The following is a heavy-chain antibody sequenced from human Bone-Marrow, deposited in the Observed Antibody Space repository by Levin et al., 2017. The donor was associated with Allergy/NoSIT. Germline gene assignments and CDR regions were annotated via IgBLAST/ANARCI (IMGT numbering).Heavy chain of an antibody. D-gene: IGHD6-13*01. Sequence: GESLKISCQASGYTFTGYYMHWVRQAPGQGLEWMGWINPNSGGTNYAQKFQGRVTMTRDTSISTAYMELSRLRSDDTAVYYCARASLRKSSSWGLWYWGQGTLVTVSS. V-gene: IGHV1-2*02. CDR1: GYTFTGYY. CDR3: ARASLRKSSSWGLWY. J-gene: IGHJ4*02. CDR2: INPNSGGT.